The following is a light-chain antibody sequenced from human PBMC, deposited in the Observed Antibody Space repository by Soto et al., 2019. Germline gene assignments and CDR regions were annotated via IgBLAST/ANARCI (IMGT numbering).Light chain of an antibody. V-gene: IGLV2-11*01. CDR3: CSYAGSHSFI. Sequence: QSVLTQPRSVSGSPGQSVTISCTGTSSYVGGYISVSWYQHRPGKAPKLILHDVNKRPSGVPDRFSGSKSGNTASLTISGLQAEDEADYFCCSYAGSHSFIFGGGPKLTVL. CDR1: SSYVGGYIS. J-gene: IGLJ2*01. CDR2: DVN.